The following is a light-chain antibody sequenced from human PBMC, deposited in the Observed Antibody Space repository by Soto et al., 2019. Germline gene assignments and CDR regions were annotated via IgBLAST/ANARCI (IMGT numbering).Light chain of an antibody. Sequence: QSALTQPASVSGSPGQSITISCTGTSSDVVAYNFVSWYQQHPGKVPKLMIFDVSSRPSGVSDRFSGSKSGNTASLTISGLQADDEGDYYCSSYTSGSTHVFGSGTKLTVL. CDR3: SSYTSGSTHV. J-gene: IGLJ1*01. CDR2: DVS. V-gene: IGLV2-14*03. CDR1: SSDVVAYNF.